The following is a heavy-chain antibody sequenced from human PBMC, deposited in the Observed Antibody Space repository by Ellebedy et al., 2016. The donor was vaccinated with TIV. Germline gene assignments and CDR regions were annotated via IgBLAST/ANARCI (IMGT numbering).Heavy chain of an antibody. J-gene: IGHJ4*02. Sequence: PGGSLRLSCAASGFTVSNNYMSWVRQAPGKGLEWVSVIYSGGGISYADSVKGRFTIPRDNSKNTVYLQMNSLRAEDTAVYYCARSPYDSWFHWGQGTLVTVSS. CDR2: IYSGGGI. CDR3: ARSPYDSWFH. CDR1: GFTVSNNY. V-gene: IGHV3-53*01. D-gene: IGHD3-10*01.